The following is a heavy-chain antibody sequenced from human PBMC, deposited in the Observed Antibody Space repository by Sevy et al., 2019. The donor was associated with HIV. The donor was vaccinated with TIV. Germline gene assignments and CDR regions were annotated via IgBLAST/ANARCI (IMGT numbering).Heavy chain of an antibody. V-gene: IGHV3-15*07. CDR1: GFTFSNAW. J-gene: IGHJ4*02. D-gene: IGHD1-7*01. Sequence: GGSLRLSCAASGFTFSNAWMNWVRQAPGKGLEWVGRIKSKTDGGTTDYAAPVKGRFTISREDSKNTLYLQMNSLKTEDTAVYYCTTDSNWNYFKGDYWGQGTLVTVSS. CDR3: TTDSNWNYFKGDY. CDR2: IKSKTDGGTT.